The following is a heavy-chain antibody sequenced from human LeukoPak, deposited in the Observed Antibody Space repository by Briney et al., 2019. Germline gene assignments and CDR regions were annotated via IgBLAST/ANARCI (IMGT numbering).Heavy chain of an antibody. CDR1: GDSISSGGFS. V-gene: IGHV4-30-2*03. CDR2: IYHGGST. D-gene: IGHD5-18*01. CDR3: ARLLTIQLWLRNTYYFDY. Sequence: SETLSLTCAVSGDSISSGGFSWSWIRQPPGKGLEWIGYIYHGGSTYYNPSLKSRVTISVDTSKNQFSLKLSSVTAADTAVYYCARLLTIQLWLRNTYYFDYWGQGTLVTVSS. J-gene: IGHJ4*02.